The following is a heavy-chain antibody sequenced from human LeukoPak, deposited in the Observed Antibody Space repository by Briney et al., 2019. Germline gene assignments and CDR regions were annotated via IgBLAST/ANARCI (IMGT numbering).Heavy chain of an antibody. CDR1: GFTFGDYA. CDR3: TRRGSGWHFDY. J-gene: IGHJ4*02. CDR2: IRSKAYGGTT. Sequence: PGGSLRLSCTASGFTFGDYAMSWFRQVPGKGLEWVGFIRSKAYGGTTEYAASVKGRFTISRDDSKSIAYLQMNSLKTEDTAVYYCTRRGSGWHFDYWGQGTLVTVSS. V-gene: IGHV3-49*03. D-gene: IGHD6-19*01.